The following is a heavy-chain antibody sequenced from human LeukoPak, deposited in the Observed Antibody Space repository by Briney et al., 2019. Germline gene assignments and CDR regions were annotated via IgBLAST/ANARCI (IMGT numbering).Heavy chain of an antibody. CDR3: ARDHPGYCTNGVCYSDAFDI. Sequence: ASVKVSCKASGYTFTGYYMHWVRQAPGQGLEWMGWINPNSGGTNYAQKFQGWVTMTRDTSISTAYMELSRLRSDDTAVYYCARDHPGYCTNGVCYSDAFDIWGQGTMVTVSS. CDR2: INPNSGGT. CDR1: GYTFTGYY. D-gene: IGHD2-8*01. V-gene: IGHV1-2*04. J-gene: IGHJ3*02.